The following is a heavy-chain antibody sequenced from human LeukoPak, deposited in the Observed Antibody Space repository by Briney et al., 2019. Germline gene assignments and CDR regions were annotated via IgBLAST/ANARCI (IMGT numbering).Heavy chain of an antibody. V-gene: IGHV4-34*01. D-gene: IGHD2-8*01. CDR1: GGSFSGYY. CDR3: AREEPYCTNGVCYGGGSGP. CDR2: INHSGST. J-gene: IGHJ5*02. Sequence: SETLSLTCAVYGGSFSGYYWSWIRLPPGKGLEWIGEINHSGSTNYNPSLKSRVTISVDTSKNQFSLKLSSVTAADTAVYYCAREEPYCTNGVCYGGGSGPWGQGTLVTVSS.